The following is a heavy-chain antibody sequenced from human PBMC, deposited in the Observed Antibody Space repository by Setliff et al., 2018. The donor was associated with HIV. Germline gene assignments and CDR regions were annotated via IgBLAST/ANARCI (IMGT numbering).Heavy chain of an antibody. J-gene: IGHJ4*02. CDR2: IRRKAYGGTT. Sequence: PGGSLRLSCTASGFTFGDYAMNWFRQAPGKGLEWVGFIRRKAYGGTTEYAASVKGRFTISRDDSKSIAYLQMNSLKTEDTAVYYCTRECSGTSCYERVGFDYWGQGTLVTV. D-gene: IGHD2-2*01. V-gene: IGHV3-49*03. CDR3: TRECSGTSCYERVGFDY. CDR1: GFTFGDYA.